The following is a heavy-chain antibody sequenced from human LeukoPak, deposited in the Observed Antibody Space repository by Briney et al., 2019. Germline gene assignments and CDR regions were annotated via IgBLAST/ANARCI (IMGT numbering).Heavy chain of an antibody. J-gene: IGHJ5*02. CDR1: GGSISSSPNY. Sequence: PSETLSLTCTVSGGSISSSPNYWGRVRQPPGEGLEWIGSIYHSGNTYYNPSLKRRVTISGDMSKNQFSLKLSSVTAADTAVYYCARLSLLEWTYAWGQGTLVTVSS. CDR3: ARLSLLEWTYA. V-gene: IGHV4-39*01. CDR2: IYHSGNT. D-gene: IGHD3-3*01.